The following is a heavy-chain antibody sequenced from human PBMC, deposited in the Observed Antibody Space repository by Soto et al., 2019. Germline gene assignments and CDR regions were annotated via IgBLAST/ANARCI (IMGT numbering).Heavy chain of an antibody. V-gene: IGHV6-1*01. D-gene: IGHD3-9*01. J-gene: IGHJ4*02. Sequence: SPTLSLSCPLSGASVPDNSVTWNWLRHSPSRRPERLRRTHGRSKWYTDYALSCRMPITSTPDTPKNFFSLDLQSVTPEDTAVYFCVRDRFMTGEYTGCNGLDLWGQGTLVTVSS. CDR1: GASVPDNSVT. CDR3: VRDRFMTGEYTGCNGLDL. CDR2: THGRSKWYT.